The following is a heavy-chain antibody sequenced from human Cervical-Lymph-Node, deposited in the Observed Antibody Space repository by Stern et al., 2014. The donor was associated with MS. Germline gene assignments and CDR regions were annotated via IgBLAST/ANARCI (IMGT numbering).Heavy chain of an antibody. CDR2: MYTSGST. J-gene: IGHJ4*02. V-gene: IGHV4-61*02. CDR3: ARGDYCSGGTCYPDY. D-gene: IGHD2-15*01. CDR1: GGSISSGSYY. Sequence: QLQLQESGPGLVKPSQTLSLTCTVSGGSISSGSYYWSWIRQPAGKGLEYLGHMYTSGSTNYNPSLNSRVSMSADRSRNQFSLELSSVTAADTAVYYCARGDYCSGGTCYPDYWGQGTLVTVSS.